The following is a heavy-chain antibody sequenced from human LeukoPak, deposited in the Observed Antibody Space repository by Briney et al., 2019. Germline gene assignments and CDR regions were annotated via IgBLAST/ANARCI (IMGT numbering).Heavy chain of an antibody. Sequence: RPSETLSLTCTVSGGSVSSTTYFWSWIRQPPWKGLEWIASINYSGSAYYNPSLKSRVTISVDTSENQFSLKLSSVTAADTAVYYCARYVVYGSGKYYFDYWGQGTLVTVSS. J-gene: IGHJ4*02. CDR3: ARYVVYGSGKYYFDY. V-gene: IGHV4-39*01. D-gene: IGHD3-10*01. CDR2: INYSGSA. CDR1: GGSVSSTTYF.